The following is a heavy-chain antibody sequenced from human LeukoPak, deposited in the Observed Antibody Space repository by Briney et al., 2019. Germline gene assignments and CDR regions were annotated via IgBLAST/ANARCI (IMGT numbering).Heavy chain of an antibody. CDR1: GFTFSSYA. J-gene: IGHJ3*02. V-gene: IGHV3-30-3*01. CDR2: ISYDGSNK. D-gene: IGHD2-21*02. Sequence: GGSLRLSCAASGFTFSSYAMHWVRQAPGKGLEWVAVISYDGSNKYYADSVKGRFTISRDNSKKTLYLQMSSLRVEDTLVYYCAKDRGTVPVTVDAFDISGQGTMVTVSS. CDR3: AKDRGTVPVTVDAFDI.